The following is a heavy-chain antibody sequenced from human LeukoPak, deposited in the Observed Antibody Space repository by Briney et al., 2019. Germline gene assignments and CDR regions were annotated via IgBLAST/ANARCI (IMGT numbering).Heavy chain of an antibody. V-gene: IGHV4-59*01. J-gene: IGHJ2*01. CDR3: ARDTAEDYYDSSSDWYFDL. CDR2: IYYSGST. D-gene: IGHD3-22*01. CDR1: GGSISSYY. Sequence: SSETLSLTCTVSGGSISSYYWSWIRQPPGKGLEWIGYIYYSGSTNYNPSLKSRVTISVDTSKNQFSLKLSSVTAADTAVCYCARDTAEDYYDSSSDWYFDLWGRGTLVTVSS.